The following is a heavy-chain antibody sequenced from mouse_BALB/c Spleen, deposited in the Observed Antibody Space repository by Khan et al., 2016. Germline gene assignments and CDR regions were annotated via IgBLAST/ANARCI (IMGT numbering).Heavy chain of an antibody. CDR2: IRGKANNHAS. V-gene: IGHV6-6*01. CDR1: GFTFSDAW. D-gene: IGHD1-1*01. CDR3: TKHHFVYGSTCNFFDC. Sequence: EVKLEVSGGGLVQPGGSMKLSCAASGFTFSDAWMDWVRQSPEKGLEWVAEIRGKANNHASFYPESVKGRFTISRDDYKSSVYLQMNSLRPEDTGSYYCTKHHFVYGSTCNFFDCWGHGTTLTVSS. J-gene: IGHJ2*01.